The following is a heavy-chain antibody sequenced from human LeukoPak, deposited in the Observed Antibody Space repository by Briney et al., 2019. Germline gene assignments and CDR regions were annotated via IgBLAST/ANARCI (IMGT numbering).Heavy chain of an antibody. CDR1: GFTFDDYG. Sequence: PGGSLRLSCAASGFTFDDYGMSWVRQAPGKGLEWASTIYSGGSTHYADSVQGRFTISRDNSKNTLYLQMNSLRAEDTAVYYCARGYHDYWGQGTLVTVSS. CDR2: IYSGGST. CDR3: ARGYHDY. J-gene: IGHJ4*02. D-gene: IGHD3-16*02. V-gene: IGHV3-66*01.